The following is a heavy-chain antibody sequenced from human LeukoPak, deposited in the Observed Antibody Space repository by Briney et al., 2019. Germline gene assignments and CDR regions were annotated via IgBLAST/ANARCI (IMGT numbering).Heavy chain of an antibody. CDR1: GFTFSSYG. V-gene: IGHV3-30*18. D-gene: IGHD3-10*01. Sequence: GGSLRLSCAASGFTFSSYGMHWVRQAPGKGPEWVAVISYDGSNKYYADSVKGRFTISRDNSKNTLYLQMNSLRAEDTAVYYCAKVYGSGSYSIYYYYGMDVWGQGTTVTVSS. CDR3: AKVYGSGSYSIYYYYGMDV. J-gene: IGHJ6*02. CDR2: ISYDGSNK.